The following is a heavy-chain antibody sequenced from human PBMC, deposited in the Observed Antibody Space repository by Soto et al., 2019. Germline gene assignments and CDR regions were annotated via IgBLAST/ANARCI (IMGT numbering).Heavy chain of an antibody. J-gene: IGHJ4*02. CDR2: IYYIGST. D-gene: IGHD1-26*01. Sequence: QLQLQESGPGLVKPSETLSLTCTVSGGSVNSYYFSWIRQPPGKGLEWSGYIYYIGSTNYNPSLNSRVTISRDTSKNHFSLKLTSVTAADTAVYFCASGSGSPAYWGQGTLVTVSS. CDR1: GGSVNSYY. CDR3: ASGSGSPAY. V-gene: IGHV4-59*02.